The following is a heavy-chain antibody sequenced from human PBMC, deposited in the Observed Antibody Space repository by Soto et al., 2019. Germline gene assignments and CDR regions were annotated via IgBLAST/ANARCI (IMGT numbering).Heavy chain of an antibody. CDR2: ISSSSSYI. CDR3: GIALAKVNTTGGYYYGMDG. D-gene: IGHD4-17*01. J-gene: IGHJ6*02. Sequence: EVQLVESGGGLVKPGGSLRLSCAASGFTFSSYSMNWVRQAPGKGLEWVSSISSSSSYIYYADSVKGRFTISRDNAKHSLYLQMNCLGAEDTAVYYCGIALAKVNTTGGYYYGMDGWGQGTTVTVSS. CDR1: GFTFSSYS. V-gene: IGHV3-21*01.